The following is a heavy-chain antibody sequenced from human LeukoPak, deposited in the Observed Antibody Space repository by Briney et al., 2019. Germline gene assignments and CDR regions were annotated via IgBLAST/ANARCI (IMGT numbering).Heavy chain of an antibody. CDR2: IYTSGST. CDR1: GGSISSYY. Sequence: SETLSLTCTVSGGSISSYYWSWIRQPAGKGLEWIGRIYTSGSTNYNPSLKSRVTISVDTSKNQFSLKLSSVTAADTAVYYCARSDYGDSSGGYYFDYWGQGTLVTVSS. CDR3: ARSDYGDSSGGYYFDY. D-gene: IGHD4-17*01. V-gene: IGHV4-4*07. J-gene: IGHJ4*02.